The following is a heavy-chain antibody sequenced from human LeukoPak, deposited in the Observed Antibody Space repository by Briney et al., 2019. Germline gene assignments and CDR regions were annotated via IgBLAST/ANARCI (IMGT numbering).Heavy chain of an antibody. D-gene: IGHD1-26*01. V-gene: IGHV4-39*01. CDR2: VHYSGAT. J-gene: IGHJ4*02. CDR3: ARNDRGRPADY. Sequence: PSETLSLTCTVSVPSVNNRPDYWARIPQPPGKELECIVSVHYSGATYYNPYLKSRVTISIDTSKNQFSLRLTSVTAADTAVFYCARNDRGRPADYWGQGTLVTVSS. CDR1: VPSVNNRPDY.